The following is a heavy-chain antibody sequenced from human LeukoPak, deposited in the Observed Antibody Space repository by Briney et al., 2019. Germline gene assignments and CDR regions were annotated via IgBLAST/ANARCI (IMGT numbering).Heavy chain of an antibody. D-gene: IGHD6-13*01. V-gene: IGHV3-30-3*01. J-gene: IGHJ4*02. Sequence: GGSLRLSCAASGFTFSSYAMHWVRQAPGKGLEWVAVISYDGSNKYYADSVKGRFTISRDNSKNTLYLQMNSLRAEDTAVYYCAREPPFRYSSTGYFDYWGQGTLVSVSS. CDR1: GFTFSSYA. CDR3: AREPPFRYSSTGYFDY. CDR2: ISYDGSNK.